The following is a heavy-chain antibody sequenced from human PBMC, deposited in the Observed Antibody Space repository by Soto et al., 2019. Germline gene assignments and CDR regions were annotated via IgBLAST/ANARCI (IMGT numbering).Heavy chain of an antibody. Sequence: GASVKVSCKASGGTFSSYAISWVGQAPGQGLEWMGGIIPIFGTANYAQKFQGRVTITADKSTSTAYMELSSLRSEDTAVYYCARMGDDSSGYYYGGWGQGTLVTVSS. CDR2: IIPIFGTA. CDR3: ARMGDDSSGYYYGG. J-gene: IGHJ4*02. D-gene: IGHD3-22*01. V-gene: IGHV1-69*06. CDR1: GGTFSSYA.